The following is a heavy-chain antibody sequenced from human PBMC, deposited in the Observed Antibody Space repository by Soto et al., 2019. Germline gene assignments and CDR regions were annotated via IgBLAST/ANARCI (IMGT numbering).Heavy chain of an antibody. J-gene: IGHJ4*02. V-gene: IGHV1-69*02. CDR3: ARRTLPAVAGGGDFDY. CDR1: GGTFSSYT. CDR2: IIPILGIA. Sequence: SVKVSCKASGGTFSSYTISWVRQAPGQGLEWMGRIIPILGIANYAQKFQGRVTITADKSTSTAYMELSSLGSEDTAVYYCARRTLPAVAGGGDFDYWGQGTLVTVSS. D-gene: IGHD6-19*01.